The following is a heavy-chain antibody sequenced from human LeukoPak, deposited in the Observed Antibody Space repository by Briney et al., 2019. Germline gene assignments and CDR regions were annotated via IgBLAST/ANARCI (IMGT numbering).Heavy chain of an antibody. Sequence: ASVKVSCKASGYTFTSYFMHWVRQAPGQGLEWMGRINPKSGDTNYAQKFQDRVTMTRDTSMSTAYMEISRLRYDDTAVYYCGRGIQSFDPWGQGTLVTVSS. CDR1: GYTFTSYF. CDR3: GRGIQSFDP. CDR2: INPKSGDT. V-gene: IGHV1-2*06. J-gene: IGHJ5*02.